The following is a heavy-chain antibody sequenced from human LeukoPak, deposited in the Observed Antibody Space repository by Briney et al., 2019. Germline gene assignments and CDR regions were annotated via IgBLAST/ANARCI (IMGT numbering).Heavy chain of an antibody. D-gene: IGHD2-15*01. CDR2: ISGSGGST. V-gene: IGHV3-23*01. J-gene: IGHJ1*01. CDR1: GFTFSSYA. Sequence: GGSLRLSCAASGFTFSSYALSWVRQAPGKGLEWVSAISGSGGSTYYADSVKGRFTISRDNSKNTLYLQMNSLRAEDTAVYYRARYCSGGSCYSRYFQHWGQGTLVTVSS. CDR3: ARYCSGGSCYSRYFQH.